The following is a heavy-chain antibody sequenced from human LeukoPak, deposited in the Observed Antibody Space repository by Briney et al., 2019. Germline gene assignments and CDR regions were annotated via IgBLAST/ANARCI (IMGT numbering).Heavy chain of an antibody. V-gene: IGHV4-39*01. J-gene: IGHJ4*02. CDR3: ARGYRSGGSCYEVDY. D-gene: IGHD2-15*01. Sequence: SETLSLTCTVSRDSISSSSYYWGWLRQPPGKGLEWIGSIYFSGSTYYNTSLKRRVTLSVDTSKNQFPLKLSSVTAADTAVYYWARGYRSGGSCYEVDYWGQGTLVTVSS. CDR1: RDSISSSSYY. CDR2: IYFSGST.